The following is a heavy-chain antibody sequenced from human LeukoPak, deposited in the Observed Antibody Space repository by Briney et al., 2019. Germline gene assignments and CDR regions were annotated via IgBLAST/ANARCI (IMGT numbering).Heavy chain of an antibody. Sequence: GGSLRLSRAASGFTISGYWMTWVRQAPGKGLEWVANIKQDGSEKTYVDSVKGRFTISRDNAKNSIYLQMNSLRVEDTAIYYCARDGGTDWYDPWGQGTLVSVSS. CDR3: ARDGGTDWYDP. CDR2: IKQDGSEK. D-gene: IGHD3-16*01. V-gene: IGHV3-7*01. CDR1: GFTISGYW. J-gene: IGHJ5*02.